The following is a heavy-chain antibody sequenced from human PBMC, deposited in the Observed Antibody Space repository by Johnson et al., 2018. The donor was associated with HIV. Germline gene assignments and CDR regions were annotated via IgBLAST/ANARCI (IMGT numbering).Heavy chain of an antibody. Sequence: EVQLVESGGGVVQPGRSLRLSCAASGFTFSSYDMHWVRQATGKGLEWVSAIGTAGDTYYPGSVKGRFTISRDNAKNSLHLQMNSLRAEDTAFYYCARDRRNRQWQRLDAFDIWGQGTMVIVSS. J-gene: IGHJ3*02. CDR3: ARDRRNRQWQRLDAFDI. CDR1: GFTFSSYD. V-gene: IGHV3-13*01. CDR2: IGTAGDT. D-gene: IGHD6-19*01.